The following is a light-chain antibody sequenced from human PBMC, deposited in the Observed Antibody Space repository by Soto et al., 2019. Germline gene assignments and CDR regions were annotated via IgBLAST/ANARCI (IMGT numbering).Light chain of an antibody. J-gene: IGKJ1*01. CDR2: GAS. V-gene: IGKV3-15*01. Sequence: EIVMTQSPATLSVXPGERATLSCRASQSVSSNLAWYQQKPGQAPRLLIYGASTRATSIPARFSGSGSGTEFTLTISSLQSEDFAVYYCQQYNNWPQTFGQGTKV. CDR3: QQYNNWPQT. CDR1: QSVSSN.